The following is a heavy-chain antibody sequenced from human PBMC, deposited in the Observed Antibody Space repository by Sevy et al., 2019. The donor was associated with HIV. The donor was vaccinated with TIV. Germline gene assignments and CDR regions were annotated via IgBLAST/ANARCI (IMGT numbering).Heavy chain of an antibody. CDR2: IRNKADSYTT. CDR1: GFIFSDHY. D-gene: IGHD6-13*01. CDR3: ATHAGIAAAGRVFDY. Sequence: LSLTCAASGFIFSDHYMEWVRQAPGKGLEWVGRIRNKADSYTTEYAASVKGRFTISRDDSKNSLYLLMNSLKTEDTAVYYCATHAGIAAAGRVFDYWGQGTLVTVSS. V-gene: IGHV3-72*01. J-gene: IGHJ4*02.